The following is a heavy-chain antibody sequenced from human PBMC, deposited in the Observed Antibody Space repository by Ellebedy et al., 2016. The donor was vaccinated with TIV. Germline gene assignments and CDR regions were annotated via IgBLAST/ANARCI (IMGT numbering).Heavy chain of an antibody. CDR3: ATLLANYYGSGSYPYYFDY. CDR2: ISADNGDT. CDR1: GYTFTRYG. Sequence: AASVKVSCKASGYTFTRYGISWVRQAPGHGLEWMGWISADNGDTTYAQKLQGRVTLTTDTPTSTAYMELRSLRSDDTAVYYCATLLANYYGSGSYPYYFDYWGQGTLVTVSS. V-gene: IGHV1-18*01. D-gene: IGHD3-10*01. J-gene: IGHJ4*02.